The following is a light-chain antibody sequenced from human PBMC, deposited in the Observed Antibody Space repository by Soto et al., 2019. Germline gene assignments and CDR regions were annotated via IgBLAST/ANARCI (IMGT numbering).Light chain of an antibody. CDR1: QSVSSY. J-gene: IGKJ2*01. CDR3: QQRSNWPRT. CDR2: DAS. Sequence: EIVLTQSPATLSLSPGERAALCCRASQSVSSYLAWYQQKPGQAPRLLIYDASNRATGIPARFSGSGSGTDFPLTISSLEPEDFAVYYCQQRSNWPRTFGQGTKLEIK. V-gene: IGKV3-11*01.